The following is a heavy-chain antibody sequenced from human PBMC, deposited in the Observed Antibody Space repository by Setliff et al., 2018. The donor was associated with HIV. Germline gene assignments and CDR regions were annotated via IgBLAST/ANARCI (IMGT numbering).Heavy chain of an antibody. V-gene: IGHV4-59*01. CDR1: GGSISSYY. CDR2: IYYSGST. CDR3: ARVVPAKNYYDSSPYFDY. J-gene: IGHJ4*02. D-gene: IGHD3-22*01. Sequence: PSETLSLTCTVSGGSISSYYWSWIRQPPGKGLEWIGYIYYSGSTNYNPSLKSRVTISVDTSKNQFSLKLSSVTAADTAVYYRARVVPAKNYYDSSPYFDYWGQGTRVTVS.